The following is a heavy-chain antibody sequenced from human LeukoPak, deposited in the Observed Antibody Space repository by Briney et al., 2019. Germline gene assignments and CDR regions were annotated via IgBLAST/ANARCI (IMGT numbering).Heavy chain of an antibody. CDR3: AKEGCSSASCYNFDY. CDR2: ISYDGSNK. V-gene: IGHV3-30*18. CDR1: GFTFSSYG. J-gene: IGHJ4*02. Sequence: GGSLRLSCAASGFTFSSYGMHWVRQAPGKGLEWVAVISYDGSNKYYADSVKGRLTISRDNSKNTLYLQMNSLRAEDTAVYYCAKEGCSSASCYNFDYWGQGTLVTVSS. D-gene: IGHD2-2*01.